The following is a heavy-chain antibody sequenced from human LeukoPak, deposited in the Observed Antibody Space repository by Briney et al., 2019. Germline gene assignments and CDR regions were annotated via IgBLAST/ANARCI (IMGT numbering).Heavy chain of an antibody. D-gene: IGHD5-18*01. CDR3: AREKWIQLWFGMDV. Sequence: PSETLSLTCAVYGGSLSGYLWRWIRQPPGRGLEWIGDIYHCGSTNYNPSLKSRVTISVDTSKNQFSLKLSSVTAADTAVYYCAREKWIQLWFGMDVWGQGTTVTVSS. CDR1: GGSLSGYL. V-gene: IGHV4-34*01. J-gene: IGHJ6*02. CDR2: IYHCGST.